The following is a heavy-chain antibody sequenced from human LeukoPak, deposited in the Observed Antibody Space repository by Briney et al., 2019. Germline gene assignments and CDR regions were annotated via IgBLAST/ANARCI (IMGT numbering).Heavy chain of an antibody. J-gene: IGHJ4*02. D-gene: IGHD3-10*01. V-gene: IGHV3-33*01. Sequence: GGSQRLSCAASGFTFTSHGMHWVRQAPGKGLEWVAIIWYDGSKKYYADSVKGRFTISRDDSKNTLYVQMNSLRVEDTAVYYCARAVQGVTLDYWGQGTLVTVSS. CDR3: ARAVQGVTLDY. CDR2: IWYDGSKK. CDR1: GFTFTSHG.